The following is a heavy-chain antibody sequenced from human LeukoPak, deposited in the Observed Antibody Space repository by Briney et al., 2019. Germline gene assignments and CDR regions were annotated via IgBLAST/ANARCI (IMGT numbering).Heavy chain of an antibody. CDR3: ARDPGYVFDSPDY. Sequence: GGSLRLSCAASGFTFSSYWMSWVRQAPGKGLEWVANIKQDGSEKYYVDSVKDRFTISRDNAKNSLYLQMNSLRAEDTAVYYCARDPGYVFDSPDYGGQGTLVTVSS. CDR2: IKQDGSEK. V-gene: IGHV3-7*01. D-gene: IGHD5/OR15-5a*01. CDR1: GFTFSSYW. J-gene: IGHJ4*02.